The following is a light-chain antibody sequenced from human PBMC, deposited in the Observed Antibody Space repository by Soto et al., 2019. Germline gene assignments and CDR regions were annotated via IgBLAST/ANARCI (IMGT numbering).Light chain of an antibody. V-gene: IGKV3-15*01. Sequence: EIVMKQSPATLSVSPGERATLSCRAGQNIHTNLAWYQQKPGQAPRLLFYGASTGATGLPARFSGSRSGAEFTLTINSLQSEDFAVYYCQPYNIWPLTFGGGTKVDI. CDR2: GAS. CDR3: QPYNIWPLT. CDR1: QNIHTN. J-gene: IGKJ4*01.